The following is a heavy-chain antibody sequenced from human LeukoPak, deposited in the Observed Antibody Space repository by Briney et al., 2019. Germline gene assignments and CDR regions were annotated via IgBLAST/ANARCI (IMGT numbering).Heavy chain of an antibody. CDR1: GGTFSSYA. V-gene: IGHV1-69*13. CDR3: ARVEGGWDSSGYYFEYFQH. Sequence: ASVKVSCKASGGTFSSYAISWVRQAPGQGLEWMGGIIPIFGTANYAQKFQGRVTITADESTSTAYMELSRLRSDDTAVYYCARVEGGWDSSGYYFEYFQHWGQGTLVTVSS. CDR2: IIPIFGTA. D-gene: IGHD3-22*01. J-gene: IGHJ1*01.